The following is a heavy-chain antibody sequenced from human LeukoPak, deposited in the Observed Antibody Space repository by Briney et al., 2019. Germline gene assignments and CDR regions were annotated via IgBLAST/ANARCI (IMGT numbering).Heavy chain of an antibody. CDR2: ISSRSSDI. D-gene: IGHD3-22*01. CDR1: GFPFSTYT. V-gene: IGHV3-21*01. CDR3: ASGDSSGYFFGY. Sequence: GGSLRLSCAASGFPFSTYTVNWVRQAPGKGLEWVSSISSRSSDIYYADSVKGRFTISRDNAKNSLYLQMNSLRAEDTAVYYCASGDSSGYFFGYWGQGALVTVSS. J-gene: IGHJ4*02.